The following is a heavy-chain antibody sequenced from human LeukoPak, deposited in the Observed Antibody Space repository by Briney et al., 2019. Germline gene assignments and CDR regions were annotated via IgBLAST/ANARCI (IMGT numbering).Heavy chain of an antibody. J-gene: IGHJ6*02. V-gene: IGHV1-2*02. Sequence: ASVKVSCKASGYTFTGYYMHWVRQAPGQGLEWVGWINPNSGGTNYAQKFQGRVTMTRDTSISTGYMELSRLRSDDTAGYYCARESYSSSSGEYYYYYGMDVWGQGTTVTVSS. D-gene: IGHD6-6*01. CDR1: GYTFTGYY. CDR3: ARESYSSSSGEYYYYYGMDV. CDR2: INPNSGGT.